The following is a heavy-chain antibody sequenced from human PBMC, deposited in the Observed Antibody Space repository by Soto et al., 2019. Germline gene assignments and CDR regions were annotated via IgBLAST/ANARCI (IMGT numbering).Heavy chain of an antibody. D-gene: IGHD6-19*01. CDR2: VFHTGTT. CDR3: ARSAGWYAVHS. V-gene: IGHV4-4*02. Sequence: QVQLQESGPGLVKPSGTLSLTCAVSGDSVSSPYYWCWVRQPPGKGLEWIGEVFHTGTTSYNPSLRSRVTLSMDRSNNHFSLDLTSVPAADTAVYYCARSAGWYAVHSWGPGTLVIVSS. CDR1: GDSVSSPYY. J-gene: IGHJ4*02.